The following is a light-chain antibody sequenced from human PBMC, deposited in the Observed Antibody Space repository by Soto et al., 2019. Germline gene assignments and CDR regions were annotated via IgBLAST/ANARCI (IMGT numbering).Light chain of an antibody. J-gene: IGKJ2*01. Sequence: DIVMTQSPDSLAVSLDERATINCKSSQSVLYSSNNKNYLGWYQQKPGQSPNLLIYWASTRESGVPDRFSGSGSGTEFTLTISSLQAEDVAVYYCQQYYSIPYTFGHGPRWIS. CDR2: WAS. CDR3: QQYYSIPYT. CDR1: QSVLYSSNNKNY. V-gene: IGKV4-1*01.